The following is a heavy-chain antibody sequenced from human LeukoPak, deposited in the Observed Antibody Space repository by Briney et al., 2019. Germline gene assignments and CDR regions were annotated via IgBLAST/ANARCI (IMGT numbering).Heavy chain of an antibody. CDR2: ISSGSSYI. J-gene: IGHJ4*02. CDR1: GFTFNSYS. V-gene: IGHV3-21*04. D-gene: IGHD2-2*01. CDR3: ARDRCSSTTCYSDN. Sequence: PGGSLRLSCAASGFTFNSYSMNWVRQAPGKGLEWVSSISSGSSYIYYADSVKGRFTISRDNAKNSLYLQMNSLRAEDTAVYYCARDRCSSTTCYSDNWGQGTLVTVSS.